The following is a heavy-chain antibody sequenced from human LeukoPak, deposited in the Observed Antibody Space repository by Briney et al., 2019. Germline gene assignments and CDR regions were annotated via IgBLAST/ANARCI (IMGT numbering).Heavy chain of an antibody. D-gene: IGHD1-26*01. CDR1: GFTFSSYG. J-gene: IGHJ4*02. V-gene: IGHV3-23*01. Sequence: PGGTLRLSCAASGFTFSSYGMSWVRQAPGKGLEWVSGISGSGSGTYYADSVKGRFTISRDNSKNTLYLHMNSLRAEDTAVYYCAGSGSYSWPLDYWGQGTLVTVSS. CDR3: AGSGSYSWPLDY. CDR2: ISGSGSGT.